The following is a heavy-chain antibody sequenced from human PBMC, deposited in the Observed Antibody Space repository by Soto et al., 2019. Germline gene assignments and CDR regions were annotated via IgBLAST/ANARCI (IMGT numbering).Heavy chain of an antibody. CDR1: GGSISSYY. CDR3: ARPVLSSGAFDI. CDR2: IYYSGST. Sequence: QVQLQESGPGLVKPSETLSLTCTVSGGSISSYYWSWIRQPPWKGLEWIGYIYYSGSTNYNPSLKSRVTISVDTSKHQFSLKLSSVTAADTAVYYCARPVLSSGAFDIWGQGTMVTVSS. V-gene: IGHV4-59*08. D-gene: IGHD3-10*01. J-gene: IGHJ3*02.